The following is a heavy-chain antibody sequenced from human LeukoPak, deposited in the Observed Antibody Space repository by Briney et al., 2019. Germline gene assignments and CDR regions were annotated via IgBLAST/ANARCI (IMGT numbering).Heavy chain of an antibody. J-gene: IGHJ4*02. Sequence: SETLSLTCAVYGGSFSGYYWSWIRQPPGKGLEWIGEINHSGSTSYNPSLKSRVTISVDTSKNQFSLKLSSVTAADTAVYYCARLSDPIGPNEDYWGQGTLVTVSS. CDR2: INHSGST. CDR3: ARLSDPIGPNEDY. CDR1: GGSFSGYY. V-gene: IGHV4-34*01. D-gene: IGHD2/OR15-2a*01.